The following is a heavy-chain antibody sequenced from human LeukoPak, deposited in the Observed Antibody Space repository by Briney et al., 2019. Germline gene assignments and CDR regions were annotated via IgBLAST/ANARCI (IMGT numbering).Heavy chain of an antibody. Sequence: ASVKVSCKASGYTFTSYGISWVRQAPGQGLEWMGWISAYNGNTNYAQKLQGRVTMTTDTSTSTAYMELRSLRSDDTAVYYCTRGAAETFYYYYYYMDVWGKGTTVTVSS. CDR3: TRGAAETFYYYYYYMDV. CDR2: ISAYNGNT. J-gene: IGHJ6*03. D-gene: IGHD6-13*01. V-gene: IGHV1-18*01. CDR1: GYTFTSYG.